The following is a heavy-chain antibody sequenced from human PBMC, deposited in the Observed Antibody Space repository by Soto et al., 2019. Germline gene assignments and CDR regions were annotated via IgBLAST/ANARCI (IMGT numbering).Heavy chain of an antibody. D-gene: IGHD3-10*01. CDR3: ARLYGSGSTRRVRIDY. CDR2: INWNGGST. CDR1: GFTFDDYG. V-gene: IGHV3-20*04. Sequence: EVQLVESGGGVVRPGGSLRLSCAASGFTFDDYGMSWVRQAPGKGLEWVSGINWNGGSTGYADSVKGRFTISRDNAKNSLYLQMSSLRAEDTDLYCCARLYGSGSTRRVRIDYWGQGTLVTVSS. J-gene: IGHJ4*02.